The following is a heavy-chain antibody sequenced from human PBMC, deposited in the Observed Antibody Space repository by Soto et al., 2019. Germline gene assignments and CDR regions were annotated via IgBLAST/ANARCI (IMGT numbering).Heavy chain of an antibody. CDR1: GFTFSSYS. CDR3: AREMGRPRGMEV. Sequence: EVQLVESGGGLVKPGGSLRLSCAASGFTFSSYSMNCVRQAPGKGLEWVSSISSSSSYIYYADSVKGRFTISRDNAKNSLYLQMNSLRAEDTAVYYCAREMGRPRGMEVWGQGTTVTVSS. CDR2: ISSSSSYI. D-gene: IGHD3-16*01. J-gene: IGHJ6*02. V-gene: IGHV3-21*01.